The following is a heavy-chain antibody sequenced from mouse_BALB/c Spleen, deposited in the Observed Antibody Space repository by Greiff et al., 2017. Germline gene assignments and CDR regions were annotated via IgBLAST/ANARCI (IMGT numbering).Heavy chain of an antibody. Sequence: VHVKQSGAELVKPGASVKLSCTASGFNIKDTYMHWVKQRPEQGLEWIGRIDPANGNTKYDPKFQGKATITADTSSNTAYLQLSSLTSEDTAVYYCARDYPYAMDYWGQGTSVTVSS. CDR1: GFNIKDTY. J-gene: IGHJ4*01. D-gene: IGHD1-1*02. CDR3: ARDYPYAMDY. V-gene: IGHV14-3*02. CDR2: IDPANGNT.